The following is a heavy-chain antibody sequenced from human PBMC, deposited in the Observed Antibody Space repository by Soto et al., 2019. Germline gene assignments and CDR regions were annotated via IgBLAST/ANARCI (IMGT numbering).Heavy chain of an antibody. V-gene: IGHV1-2*02. J-gene: IGHJ4*02. CDR3: ASGFKSYGVVAIYFEN. D-gene: IGHD3-3*01. Sequence: QVQLVQSGAMLKKPGASVTVSCEASGFNFIADYIHWVRQAPGQGPEWLGWISPDTDDTIYAHKFQGRITMTTDKAINTAHMELRSLMSDDTAVYYCASGFKSYGVVAIYFENWGQGTLVTVSS. CDR2: ISPDTDDT. CDR1: GFNFIADY.